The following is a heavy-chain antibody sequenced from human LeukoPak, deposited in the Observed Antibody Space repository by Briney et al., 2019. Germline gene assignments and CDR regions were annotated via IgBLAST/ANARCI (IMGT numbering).Heavy chain of an antibody. CDR3: ARDLSWFGEFDY. CDR2: IWYDGSNK. Sequence: PGRSLRLSCAASGFTFSSYGMHWVQQAPGKGLEWVAVIWYDGSNKYYADSVKGRFTISRDNSKNTLYLQMNSLRAEDTAVYYCARDLSWFGEFDYWGQGTLVTVSS. J-gene: IGHJ4*02. D-gene: IGHD3-10*01. V-gene: IGHV3-33*01. CDR1: GFTFSSYG.